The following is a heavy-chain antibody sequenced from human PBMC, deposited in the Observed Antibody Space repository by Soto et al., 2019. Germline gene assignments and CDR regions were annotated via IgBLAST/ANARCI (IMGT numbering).Heavy chain of an antibody. D-gene: IGHD6-13*01. CDR2: IYPGDSDT. J-gene: IGHJ6*02. CDR3: ARGAEQQLARWDYYYGMDV. CDR1: GYSFTSYW. Sequence: GESLKISCKGSGYSFTSYWIGWVRQMPGKGLEWMGIIYPGDSDTRYSPSFQGQVTISADKSISTAYLQWSSLKASDTAMYYCARGAEQQLARWDYYYGMDVWGQGTTVTVSS. V-gene: IGHV5-51*01.